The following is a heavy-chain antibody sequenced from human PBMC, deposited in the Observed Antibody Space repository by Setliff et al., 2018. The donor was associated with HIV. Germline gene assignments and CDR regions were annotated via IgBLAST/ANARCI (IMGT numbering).Heavy chain of an antibody. Sequence: GGSLRLSCTASGFIFGDYAMNWVRQAPGKGLEWVGFIRSKAHGETTEYAASVKGRFTMSRDDSKTIAYLQMNSLKTEDTAVYYCSRHKSGYHVGFDYWGQGMLVTVSS. CDR2: IRSKAHGETT. CDR1: GFIFGDYA. J-gene: IGHJ4*02. D-gene: IGHD5-12*01. V-gene: IGHV3-49*04. CDR3: SRHKSGYHVGFDY.